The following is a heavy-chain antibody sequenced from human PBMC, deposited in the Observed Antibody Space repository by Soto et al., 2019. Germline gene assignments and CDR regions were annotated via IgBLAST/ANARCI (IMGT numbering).Heavy chain of an antibody. J-gene: IGHJ4*02. D-gene: IGHD3-9*01. V-gene: IGHV1-3*01. Sequence: ASVKVSCKASGYTFTSYAMHWVRQAPGQRLEWMGWINAGNGNTKYSQKFQGRVTITRDTSASTAYMELSSLRSEDTAVYYCARDLSTDYDILTGSTGRFDYWGQGTLVTVSS. CDR2: INAGNGNT. CDR1: GYTFTSYA. CDR3: ARDLSTDYDILTGSTGRFDY.